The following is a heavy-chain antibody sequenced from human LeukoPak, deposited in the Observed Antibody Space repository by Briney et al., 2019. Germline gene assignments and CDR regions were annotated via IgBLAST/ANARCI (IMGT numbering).Heavy chain of an antibody. D-gene: IGHD3-10*01. CDR3: ARGGVDYYGSGTYYLMYYFDY. V-gene: IGHV3-30*02. CDR1: GFTFSDYY. CDR2: IRYDGSNT. J-gene: IGHJ4*02. Sequence: GGSLRLSCAASGFTFSDYYMSWIRQAPGKGLEWVAFIRYDGSNTYYADSVKGRFTISRDNPNNTLYLQMNNLRAEDTAVYFCARGGVDYYGSGTYYLMYYFDYWGQGALVTVSS.